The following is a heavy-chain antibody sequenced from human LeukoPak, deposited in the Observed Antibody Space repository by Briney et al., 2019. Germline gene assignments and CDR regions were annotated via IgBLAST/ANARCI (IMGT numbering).Heavy chain of an antibody. CDR2: ISSSSSYI. CDR1: GFTFSSYS. V-gene: IGHV3-21*01. CDR3: AREACSGGSCYSGPLDY. Sequence: GGSLRLSCAASGFTFSSYSMNWVRQAPGKGLEWVSSISSSSSYIYYADSVKGRFTISRDNAKNSLYLQMNSLRAEDTAVYYCAREACSGGSCYSGPLDYWGQGTLVTVSP. D-gene: IGHD2-15*01. J-gene: IGHJ4*02.